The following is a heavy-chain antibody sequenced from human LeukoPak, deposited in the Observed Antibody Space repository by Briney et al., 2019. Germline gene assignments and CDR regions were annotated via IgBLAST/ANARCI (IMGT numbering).Heavy chain of an antibody. D-gene: IGHD3-3*01. CDR2: INPNSGGT. CDR1: GYTFTGYY. V-gene: IGHV1-2*02. Sequence: ASVKVSCKASGYTFTGYYMHWVRQAPGQGVEWMGWINPNSGGTNYAQKFQGRVTITRDTSISTAYMELSSLRSDDTAVYYCARVERITIFGVAYQDDGDVWGQGTTVTVSS. CDR3: ARVERITIFGVAYQDDGDV. J-gene: IGHJ6*02.